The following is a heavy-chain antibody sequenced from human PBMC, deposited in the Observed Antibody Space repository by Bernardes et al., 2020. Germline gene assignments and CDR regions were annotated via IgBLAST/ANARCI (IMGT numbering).Heavy chain of an antibody. CDR1: GFTFSSYT. D-gene: IGHD2-15*01. V-gene: IGHV3-48*02. CDR2: ISSSSSTI. Sequence: GGSLRLSCAASGFTFSSYTMNWVRQAPGKGLEWVSYISSSSSTIYYADSVKGRFTISRDNAKNSLYLQMNSLRDEDTAVYYCARILGYCSGGSCYSDPWGQGTLVTVSS. CDR3: ARILGYCSGGSCYSDP. J-gene: IGHJ5*02.